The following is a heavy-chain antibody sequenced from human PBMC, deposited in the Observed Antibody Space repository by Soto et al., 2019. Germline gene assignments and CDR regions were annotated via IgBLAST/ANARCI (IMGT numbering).Heavy chain of an antibody. Sequence: PGGSLRLSCAASGFTFSSYRMTWVRQAPGKGLEWVANIKQDGSETFYVDSVKGRFTISRDNAKNSLYLHMNSLGAEDTAMYYCAREDSVSSYYSQWGRGTLVTVSS. CDR3: AREDSVSSYYSQ. CDR2: IKQDGSET. CDR1: GFTFSSYR. D-gene: IGHD2-15*01. V-gene: IGHV3-7*03. J-gene: IGHJ4*01.